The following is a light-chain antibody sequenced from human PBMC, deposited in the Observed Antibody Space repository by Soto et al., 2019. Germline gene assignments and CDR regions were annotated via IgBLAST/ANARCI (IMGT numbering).Light chain of an antibody. Sequence: EIVMTQSPATLSVSPGETATLSCRASQRVGINLAWYQQKPGQAPRLLIHGGSTRATGIPDRFSGRGSGTDFTLTITGVEPEDSAVYYCQQYGSSPYPFGQGTKLEI. CDR2: GGS. CDR3: QQYGSSPYP. CDR1: QRVGIN. J-gene: IGKJ2*01. V-gene: IGKV3-20*01.